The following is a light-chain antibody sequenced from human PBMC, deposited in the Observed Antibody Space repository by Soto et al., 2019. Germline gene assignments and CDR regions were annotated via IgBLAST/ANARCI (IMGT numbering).Light chain of an antibody. J-gene: IGKJ1*01. CDR3: QESPRT. V-gene: IGKV3-11*01. CDR1: QSVSSY. Sequence: EIVLTQSPATLSLSPGERATLSCRASQSVSSYLAWYQQKPGQAPRLLIYDASNRATGIPARFSGSGSGTDFTLTISSLEPEDFAVYYCQESPRTFGQGTKVDIK. CDR2: DAS.